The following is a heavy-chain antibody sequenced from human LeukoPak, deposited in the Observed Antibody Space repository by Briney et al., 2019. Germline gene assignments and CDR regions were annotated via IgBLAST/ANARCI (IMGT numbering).Heavy chain of an antibody. CDR3: ARSSGWERHFDY. J-gene: IGHJ4*02. CDR1: GFTFNNYA. CDR2: IGWDDISR. V-gene: IGHV3-9*03. D-gene: IGHD6-19*01. Sequence: PGGSLRLSCAASGFTFNNYAMHWVRQAPGKGLEWVSGIGWDDISRGYADSVKGRFTISRDNTKNSLYLQMGSLRTEDMGFYYCARSSGWERHFDYWGQGTLVTVSS.